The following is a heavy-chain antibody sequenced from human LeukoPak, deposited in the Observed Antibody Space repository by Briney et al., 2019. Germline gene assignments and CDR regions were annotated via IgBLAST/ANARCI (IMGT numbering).Heavy chain of an antibody. J-gene: IGHJ4*02. V-gene: IGHV3-15*01. CDR2: ITSKTQGETP. CDR1: GFSFSNAW. Sequence: GGSLRLSCAASGFSFSNAWMNWVRQAPGKGLEWVGRITSKTQGETPEYAAPVKGRFTISRDDSRNTLYLQINSLTTEDTALYYCARGSNSYDSSDFDHWGQGTLVTVSS. D-gene: IGHD3-22*01. CDR3: ARGSNSYDSSDFDH.